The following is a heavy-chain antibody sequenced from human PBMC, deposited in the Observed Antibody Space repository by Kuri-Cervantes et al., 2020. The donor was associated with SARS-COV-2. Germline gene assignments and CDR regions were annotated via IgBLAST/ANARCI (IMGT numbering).Heavy chain of an antibody. CDR2: INHSGST. CDR3: ARDRSRAYYYDSSGFGA. D-gene: IGHD3-22*01. Sequence: GALRLLCTVSGDSLSSCCYDWGWIRQPPGKGLEWIGEINHSGSTNYKPSLKSRVNISVETSKNQLSLKLSSVTAADAAVYYCARDRSRAYYYDSSGFGAWGQGTLVTVSS. V-gene: IGHV4-39*07. CDR1: GDSLSSCCYD. J-gene: IGHJ5*02.